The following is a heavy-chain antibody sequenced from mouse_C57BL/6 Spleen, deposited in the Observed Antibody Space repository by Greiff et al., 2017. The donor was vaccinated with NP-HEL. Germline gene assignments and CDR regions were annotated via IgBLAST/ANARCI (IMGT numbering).Heavy chain of an antibody. CDR1: GYSITSGYY. D-gene: IGHD2-5*01. V-gene: IGHV3-6*01. CDR2: ISYDGSN. Sequence: DVQLQESGPGLVKPSQSLSLTCSVTGYSITSGYYWNWIRQFPGNKLEWMGYISYDGSNNYNPSLKNRISITRDTSKNLFFLKLNSVATEDTATYYCASLYYSNWYFDVWGTGTTVTVSS. J-gene: IGHJ1*03. CDR3: ASLYYSNWYFDV.